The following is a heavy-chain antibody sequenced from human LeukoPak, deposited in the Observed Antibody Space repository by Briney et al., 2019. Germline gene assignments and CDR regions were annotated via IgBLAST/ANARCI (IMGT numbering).Heavy chain of an antibody. Sequence: GGSLRLSCAASGFTFSNYALHWVRQAPGKGLEYVSAISSNGDATSYANSVKGRFTISRDNSKNTLYLQMGSLRAEDMAVYYCVRVGNYREFDYWGQGTLVTVSS. CDR2: ISSNGDAT. V-gene: IGHV3-64*01. CDR1: GFTFSNYA. J-gene: IGHJ4*02. CDR3: VRVGNYREFDY. D-gene: IGHD1-7*01.